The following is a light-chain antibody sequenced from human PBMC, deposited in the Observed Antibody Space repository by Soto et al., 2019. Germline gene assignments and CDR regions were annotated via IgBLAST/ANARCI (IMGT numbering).Light chain of an antibody. CDR2: MAS. J-gene: IGKJ1*01. CDR3: QHHKSYPRT. V-gene: IGKV1-5*03. CDR1: QSIDTA. Sequence: IQMTQSPSTLSASVGVRVTITCRTSQSIDTALAWYQQKPGQAPNLLIYMASTLESGVSSRFSGSGAGTEFTLTINNLQPEDLAAYYCQHHKSYPRTFGQGTKVEI.